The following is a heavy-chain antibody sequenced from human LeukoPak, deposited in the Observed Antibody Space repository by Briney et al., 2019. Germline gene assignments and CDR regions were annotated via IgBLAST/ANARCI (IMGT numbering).Heavy chain of an antibody. J-gene: IGHJ4*02. CDR2: ISSSGSPI. CDR3: ARGPSVGSGWSPDY. Sequence: PGGSLRLSCAASGFTFSRYGMNWVRQAPGKGLEWVSYISSSGSPIYYADSVKGRFTISRDNAKNSLYLQMNSLRAEDTAVYYCARGPSVGSGWSPDYWGQGTLVTVSS. D-gene: IGHD6-19*01. V-gene: IGHV3-48*03. CDR1: GFTFSRYG.